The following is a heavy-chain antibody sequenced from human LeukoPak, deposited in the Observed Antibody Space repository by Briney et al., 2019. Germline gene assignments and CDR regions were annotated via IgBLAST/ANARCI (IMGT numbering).Heavy chain of an antibody. V-gene: IGHV4-59*01. CDR1: GGSISSYY. D-gene: IGHD3-22*01. J-gene: IGHJ4*02. Sequence: SETLSLTCTVSGGSISSYYWSWIRQPPGKGLEWIGYIYYSGSTNYNPSLKSRVTISVDTSKNQFSLKLSSVTAADTAVYYCARGDPYYYDSSGYLDYWGQGTLVTVSS. CDR2: IYYSGST. CDR3: ARGDPYYYDSSGYLDY.